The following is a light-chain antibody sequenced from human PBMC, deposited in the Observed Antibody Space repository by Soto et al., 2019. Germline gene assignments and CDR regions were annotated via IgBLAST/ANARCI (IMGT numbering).Light chain of an antibody. CDR2: ENN. CDR1: SSNIGNNY. Sequence: QSALTQPPSVSAAPGQKVTISCSGSSSNIGNNYVSWYQQLPGTAPKLLICENNKRPSGIPDRFSGSKSGTSATLGITGLQTGDEADYYCGTWDSSLSAGVFGGGTKLTVL. J-gene: IGLJ3*02. V-gene: IGLV1-51*02. CDR3: GTWDSSLSAGV.